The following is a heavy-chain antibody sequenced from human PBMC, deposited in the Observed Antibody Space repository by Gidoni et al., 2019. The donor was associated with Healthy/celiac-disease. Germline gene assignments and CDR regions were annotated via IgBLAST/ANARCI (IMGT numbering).Heavy chain of an antibody. CDR1: GFTFSSYA. CDR3: AKHYDLWSGYLDY. J-gene: IGHJ4*02. V-gene: IGHV3-23*01. D-gene: IGHD3-3*01. CDR2: SSGSGGSK. Sequence: VQLLESGGGLVQPGGSLRLSCAASGFTFSSYAMSWVRQAPGKGLEWVSASSGSGGSKYYADSVKGRFTISRDNSKNTLYLQMNSLRAEDTAVYYCAKHYDLWSGYLDYWGQGTLVTVSS.